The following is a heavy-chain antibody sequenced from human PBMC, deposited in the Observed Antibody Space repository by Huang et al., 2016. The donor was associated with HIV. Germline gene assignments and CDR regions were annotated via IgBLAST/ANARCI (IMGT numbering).Heavy chain of an antibody. J-gene: IGHJ4*02. CDR2: ISSSGDIK. CDR1: GFTFNIYA. V-gene: IGHV3-23*01. Sequence: LLESGGRLARPGESLRLSCAASGFTFNIYAMSWVRQAPGKGLGWVSGISSSGDIKYYPDAVKGRFTISRDNSRSTLYLQMNSLGAEDTAMYYCAKPYSGSSNQVFDYWGPGTMVTVSS. D-gene: IGHD1-26*01. CDR3: AKPYSGSSNQVFDY.